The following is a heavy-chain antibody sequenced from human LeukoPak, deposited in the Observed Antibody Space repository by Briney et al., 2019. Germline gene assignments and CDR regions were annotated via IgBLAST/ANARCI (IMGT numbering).Heavy chain of an antibody. V-gene: IGHV4-59*12. CDR3: ARGAGRPYSNPTGVSWGNWFDP. CDR2: IYYSGST. Sequence: PSETLSLTCTVSGGSISRYYWSWIRQPPGKGLEWIGYIYYSGSTNYNPSLKSRVTISVDTSKNQFSLKLSSVTAADTAVYYCARGAGRPYSNPTGVSWGNWFDPWGQGTLVTVSS. J-gene: IGHJ5*02. CDR1: GGSISRYY. D-gene: IGHD4-11*01.